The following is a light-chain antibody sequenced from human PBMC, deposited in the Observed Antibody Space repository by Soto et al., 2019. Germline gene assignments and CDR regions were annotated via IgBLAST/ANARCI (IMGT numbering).Light chain of an antibody. J-gene: IGKJ3*01. CDR1: QGIANF. Sequence: IQLTQSPSSLSASVGDRVTISCRASQGIANFLSWYQQKPGKAPKLLIYGASTLQSGVPSRFSGSGSGTDFTLTISSLQPEDFATYYCQQLNSFPITFGPGTKVDIK. V-gene: IGKV1-9*01. CDR3: QQLNSFPIT. CDR2: GAS.